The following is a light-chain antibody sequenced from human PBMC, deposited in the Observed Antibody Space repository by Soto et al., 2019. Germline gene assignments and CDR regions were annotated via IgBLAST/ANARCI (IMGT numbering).Light chain of an antibody. V-gene: IGKV1-5*03. Sequence: DIQMTQSPSSLSASVGDRVTITCRANQSISSWLAWYQQKPGKAPKLLIYKASTLKSGVPSRFSGSGSGTEFTLTISSLQPDDFATYYCQHYNSYSEAFGQGTKVDI. CDR2: KAS. J-gene: IGKJ1*01. CDR1: QSISSW. CDR3: QHYNSYSEA.